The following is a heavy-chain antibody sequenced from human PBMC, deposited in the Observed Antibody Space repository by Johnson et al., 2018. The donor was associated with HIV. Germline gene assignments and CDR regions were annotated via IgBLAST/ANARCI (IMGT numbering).Heavy chain of an antibody. Sequence: VQLVESGGGLVQPGRSLRLSCAASGFTFDDYAMHWVRQAPGKGLEWVSGISWNSDTIGYADSVKGRFTISRDNAKNSLYLQMSSLRAEDTALYFCARDASYYGSANDAFDIWGQGTMVTVSS. V-gene: IGHV3-9*01. CDR3: ARDASYYGSANDAFDI. D-gene: IGHD3-10*01. J-gene: IGHJ3*02. CDR2: ISWNSDTI. CDR1: GFTFDDYA.